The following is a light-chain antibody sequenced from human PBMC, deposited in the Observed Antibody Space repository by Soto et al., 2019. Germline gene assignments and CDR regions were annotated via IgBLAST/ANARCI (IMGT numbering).Light chain of an antibody. CDR3: QQFEDLMS. Sequence: DIQMTQSPSIVSASVGDRVTITCQASQDISNYLNWYQQKPGRAPKALIKDSSNLEIGLPSRFRGSGSGTDFTLTISSLQPEDIGTYYCQQFEDLMSFGGGTKVEIK. CDR1: QDISNY. V-gene: IGKV1-33*01. CDR2: DSS. J-gene: IGKJ4*01.